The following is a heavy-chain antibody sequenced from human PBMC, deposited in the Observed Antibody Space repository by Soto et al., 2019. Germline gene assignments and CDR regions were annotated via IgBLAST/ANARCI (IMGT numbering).Heavy chain of an antibody. CDR2: ISFDGENN. Sequence: QVQLVESGGDVVQPGRSLRLSCAASGFTFDNFGMHWVRQAPGKGLEWVAVISFDGENNYYADSVKGRFTISRDSSKNTLFLQMNSLRAEDTAVYYCAKPYLSGYHSGWSHFDFWGQGTLVTVSS. D-gene: IGHD6-19*01. CDR3: AKPYLSGYHSGWSHFDF. V-gene: IGHV3-30*18. CDR1: GFTFDNFG. J-gene: IGHJ4*02.